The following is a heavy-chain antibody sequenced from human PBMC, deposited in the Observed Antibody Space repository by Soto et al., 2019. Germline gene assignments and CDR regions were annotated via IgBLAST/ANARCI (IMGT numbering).Heavy chain of an antibody. Sequence: VGSLRLSCAASGFTFSSYAMHWVRQAPGKGLEWVAVISYDGSNKYYADSVKGRFTISRDNSKNTLYLQMNSLRAEDTAVYYCARSSFLGYCSSTSCYTGAFDIWGQGTMVTVSS. D-gene: IGHD2-2*02. CDR3: ARSSFLGYCSSTSCYTGAFDI. J-gene: IGHJ3*02. V-gene: IGHV3-30-3*01. CDR1: GFTFSSYA. CDR2: ISYDGSNK.